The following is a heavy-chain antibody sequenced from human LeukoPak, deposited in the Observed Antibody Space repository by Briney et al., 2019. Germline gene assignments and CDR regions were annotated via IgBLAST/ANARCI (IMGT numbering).Heavy chain of an antibody. CDR3: AKDKYDSSGLLDY. V-gene: IGHV3-30*18. CDR2: ISYDGSNK. CDR1: GFTFSSYG. J-gene: IGHJ4*02. Sequence: QLWGSLRLSCAASGFTFSSYGMHWVRQAPGKGLEWVAVISYDGSNKYYADSVKGRFTISRDNSKNTLYLQMNSLRAEDTAVYYCAKDKYDSSGLLDYWGQGTLVTVSS. D-gene: IGHD3-22*01.